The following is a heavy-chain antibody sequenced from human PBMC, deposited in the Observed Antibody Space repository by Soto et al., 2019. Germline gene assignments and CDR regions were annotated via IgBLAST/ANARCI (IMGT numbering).Heavy chain of an antibody. Sequence: EVQLVESGGGLVQPGGSLRLSCAASGFTVSSNYMSWVRQAPGKGLEWVSVIYSGGSTYYADSVKGRFTISRHNSKNTLFLQMNSLNAEDTAVYYCAREKSDRDYYYYYYMDVWGKGTTVTVSS. CDR1: GFTVSSNY. J-gene: IGHJ6*03. V-gene: IGHV3-53*04. CDR2: IYSGGST. CDR3: AREKSDRDYYYYYYMDV.